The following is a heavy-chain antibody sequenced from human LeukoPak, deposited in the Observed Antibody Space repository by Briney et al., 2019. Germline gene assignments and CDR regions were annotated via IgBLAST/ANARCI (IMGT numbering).Heavy chain of an antibody. V-gene: IGHV3-7*03. CDR2: IKQDGSEK. Sequence: PGGSLRLSCAASRFTFSNYWMSWVRQAPGKGLEWVANIKQDGSEKYYVDSVKGRFTISRDNAKNSLYLQMNSLRAEDTAVYYCAGGSDYGDPYPNDYWGQGTLVTVSS. D-gene: IGHD4-17*01. CDR1: RFTFSNYW. CDR3: AGGSDYGDPYPNDY. J-gene: IGHJ4*02.